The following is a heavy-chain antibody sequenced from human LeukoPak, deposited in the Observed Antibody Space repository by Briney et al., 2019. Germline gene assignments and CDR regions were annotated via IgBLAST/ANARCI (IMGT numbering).Heavy chain of an antibody. Sequence: NPSETLSLTCTVSGGSISSSSYYWGWIRQPPGKGLEWIGSIYYSGSTYYNPSLKSRVTISVDTSKNQFSLKLSSVTAADTAVYYCARGGRPLRATGYYFDYWGQGTLVTVSS. CDR3: ARGGRPLRATGYYFDY. CDR1: GGSISSSSYY. D-gene: IGHD3-9*01. V-gene: IGHV4-39*07. J-gene: IGHJ4*02. CDR2: IYYSGST.